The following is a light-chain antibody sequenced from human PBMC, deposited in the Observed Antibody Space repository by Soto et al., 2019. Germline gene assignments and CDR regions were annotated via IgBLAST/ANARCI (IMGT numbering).Light chain of an antibody. Sequence: QSVPTQPPSVSGAPGQRVTISCTGSSSNIGAGYDVHWYQQLPGTAPKVFIYGNSNRPSGVPDRYSGSKSGTSASLAITGLQAEDEADYYCLSFDSSLSGYVFGTGTKLTVL. CDR2: GNS. V-gene: IGLV1-40*01. J-gene: IGLJ1*01. CDR1: SSNIGAGYD. CDR3: LSFDSSLSGYV.